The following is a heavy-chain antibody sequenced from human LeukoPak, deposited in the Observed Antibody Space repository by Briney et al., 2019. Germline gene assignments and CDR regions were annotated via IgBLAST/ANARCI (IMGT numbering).Heavy chain of an antibody. CDR3: ARDKVDSSSRPWGNWFDP. J-gene: IGHJ5*02. D-gene: IGHD6-13*01. CDR2: INSDGRST. V-gene: IGHV3-74*01. CDR1: GFTFSNYW. Sequence: GGSLRLSCAASGFTFSNYWMHWVRQAPGEGLVWVSRINSDGRSTTYADSVQGRFTISRDNAKNTLYLQMDSLRAEDTALYYCARDKVDSSSRPWGNWFDPWGQGTLVTVSS.